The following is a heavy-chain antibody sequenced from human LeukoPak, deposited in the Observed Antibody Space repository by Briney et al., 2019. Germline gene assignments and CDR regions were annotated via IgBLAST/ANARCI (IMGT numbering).Heavy chain of an antibody. CDR3: ARGLREYSSGAEYFQH. J-gene: IGHJ1*01. CDR1: GFTFSSYA. Sequence: PGGSLRLSCAASGFTFSSYAMSWVRQAPGKGLEWVSVIYSGGSTYYADSVKGRFTISRDNSKNTLYPQMNSLRAEDTAVYYCARGLREYSSGAEYFQHWGQGTLVTVSS. CDR2: IYSGGST. D-gene: IGHD6-19*01. V-gene: IGHV3-53*01.